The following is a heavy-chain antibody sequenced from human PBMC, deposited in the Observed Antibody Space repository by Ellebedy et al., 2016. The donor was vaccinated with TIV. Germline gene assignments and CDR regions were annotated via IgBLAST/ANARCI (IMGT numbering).Heavy chain of an antibody. CDR2: IYPGDSDT. Sequence: KVSXKGSGYSFTSYWIGWVRQMPGKGLEWMGIIYPGDSDTKYSPSFQGQVTLSADKSISTAYLQWSSLKASDTAMYYCARSSSGSFPYYYYGMDVWGQGTTVTVSS. CDR1: GYSFTSYW. CDR3: ARSSSGSFPYYYYGMDV. D-gene: IGHD3-10*01. V-gene: IGHV5-51*01. J-gene: IGHJ6*02.